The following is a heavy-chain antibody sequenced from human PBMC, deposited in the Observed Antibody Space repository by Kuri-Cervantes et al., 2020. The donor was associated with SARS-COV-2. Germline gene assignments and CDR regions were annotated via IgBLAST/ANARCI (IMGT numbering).Heavy chain of an antibody. J-gene: IGHJ4*02. CDR3: ARDPYYYGDYPDY. CDR2: ISYDGSKK. Sequence: GESLNISCAASGFTFSSYAMHWVRQAPGKGLEWVAVISYDGSKKYYAESVKGRFTISRDNSKNTMYLQMNSLRAEDTAVYYCARDPYYYGDYPDYWGQGTLVTVSS. CDR1: GFTFSSYA. D-gene: IGHD3-16*01. V-gene: IGHV3-30*04.